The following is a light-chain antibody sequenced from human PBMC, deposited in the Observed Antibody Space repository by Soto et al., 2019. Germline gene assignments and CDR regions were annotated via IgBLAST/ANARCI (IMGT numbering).Light chain of an antibody. V-gene: IGKV3-15*01. CDR3: QQYSNWPSWT. CDR1: QSVSSF. Sequence: EKVMTQSPATLSMSPGERATLSCRASQSVSSFLAWYQQKPGQAPRLLIYGASTRATGIPARFSGSGSGTEFTLTILSLQSEDFAVYYCQQYSNWPSWTFGQGTKVEVK. CDR2: GAS. J-gene: IGKJ1*01.